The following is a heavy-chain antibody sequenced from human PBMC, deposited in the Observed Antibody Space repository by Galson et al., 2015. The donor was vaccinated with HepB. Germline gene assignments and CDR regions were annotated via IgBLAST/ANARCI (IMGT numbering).Heavy chain of an antibody. CDR2: ISSDGGNK. V-gene: IGHV3-30*04. J-gene: IGHJ4*02. CDR1: GFTFSSYT. Sequence: SLRLSCAASGFTFSSYTLHWVRQAPGKGLEWVASISSDGGNKHYVDSAKGRINISRDYSKNTLYLRVNSLRAEDTAIYYCASHIYWGQGTLVTVSS. CDR3: ASHIY.